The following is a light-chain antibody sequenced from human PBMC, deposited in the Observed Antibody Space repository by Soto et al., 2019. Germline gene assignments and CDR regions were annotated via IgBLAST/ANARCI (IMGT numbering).Light chain of an antibody. CDR3: LQDHEHLT. V-gene: IGKV1-6*01. CDR2: AAS. J-gene: IGKJ4*01. CDR1: QDISND. Sequence: AIQMTQSPSSLSASVGDRVTITCRASQDISNDLGWYQQKPGKAPNLLIYAASTLQSGVPPRFSGSGSGTDFTLTISSLQPEDSASYYCLQDHEHLTFGGGTKVDIK.